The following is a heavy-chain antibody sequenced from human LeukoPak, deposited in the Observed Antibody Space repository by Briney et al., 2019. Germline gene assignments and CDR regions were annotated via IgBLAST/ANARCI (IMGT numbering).Heavy chain of an antibody. D-gene: IGHD5-24*01. CDR3: AKAPTRWLQFSYFDY. CDR1: GFTFSSYS. V-gene: IGHV3-30*18. J-gene: IGHJ4*02. CDR2: ISYDGSNK. Sequence: GGSLRLSCAASGFTFSSYSMNWVRQAPGKGLEWVAVISYDGSNKYYADSVKGRFTISRDNSKNTLYLQMNSLRAEDTAVYYCAKAPTRWLQFSYFDYWGQGTLVTVSS.